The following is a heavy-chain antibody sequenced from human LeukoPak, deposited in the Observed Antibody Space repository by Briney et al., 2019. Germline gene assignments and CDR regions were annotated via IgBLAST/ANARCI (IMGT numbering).Heavy chain of an antibody. Sequence: ASVKVSCKASGYIFTGYYMHWVRQAPGQGLEWMGWISAYNGNTNYAQKLQGRVTMTTDTSTSTAYMELRSLRSDDTAVYYCARGGFGDGYNYVDYWGQGTLVTVSS. CDR3: ARGGFGDGYNYVDY. V-gene: IGHV1-18*04. D-gene: IGHD5-24*01. CDR2: ISAYNGNT. J-gene: IGHJ4*02. CDR1: GYIFTGYY.